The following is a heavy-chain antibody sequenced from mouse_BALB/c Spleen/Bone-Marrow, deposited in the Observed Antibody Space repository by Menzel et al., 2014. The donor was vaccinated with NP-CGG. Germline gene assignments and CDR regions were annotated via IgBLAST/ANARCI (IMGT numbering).Heavy chain of an antibody. CDR2: IDPANGDI. CDR3: ARGGNYGWFAY. V-gene: IGHV14-3*02. J-gene: IGHJ3*01. Sequence: VQLQQSGAELVKPGDSVKLSCTASGFNIKDTYMHWVKQRPEQGLEWIGRIDPANGDIIYDPKFQGKATITADTSSNTAFLPLSSLTSEDTAVYFCARGGNYGWFAYWGQGTLVTVSA. CDR1: GFNIKDTY. D-gene: IGHD2-1*01.